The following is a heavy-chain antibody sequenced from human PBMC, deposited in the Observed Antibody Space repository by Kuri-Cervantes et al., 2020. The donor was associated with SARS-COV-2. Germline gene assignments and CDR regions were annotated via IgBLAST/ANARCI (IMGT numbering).Heavy chain of an antibody. J-gene: IGHJ4*02. Sequence: GGSLRLSCATSGFTFSNYALTWIRQAPGKGLEWFSVISSGGGNTFYTGSVKGRFTISMDNSNNALYLQMNSVRADDTAVYYCAKYIGSGTNTPDYWGQGTLVTVSS. CDR2: ISSGGGNT. D-gene: IGHD3-10*01. CDR3: AKYIGSGTNTPDY. CDR1: GFTFSNYA. V-gene: IGHV3-23*01.